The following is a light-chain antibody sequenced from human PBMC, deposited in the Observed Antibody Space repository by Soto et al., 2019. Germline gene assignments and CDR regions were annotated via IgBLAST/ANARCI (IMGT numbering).Light chain of an antibody. V-gene: IGKV1-39*01. Sequence: DVQLTQSPSSLSVFVGDSVTVTCRASQNIITYLHWYHQKPGEAPTLLINAASTLQSGVPSRFSGSGSGTDFTLTINRLQPEDVGTYYCQQSYINPTFGQGTTVEIK. CDR2: AAS. CDR3: QQSYINPT. CDR1: QNIITY. J-gene: IGKJ1*01.